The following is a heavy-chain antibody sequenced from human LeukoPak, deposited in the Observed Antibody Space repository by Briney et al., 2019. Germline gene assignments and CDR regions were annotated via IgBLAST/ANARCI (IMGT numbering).Heavy chain of an antibody. Sequence: PPGGSLRLSCAASGFTFSSYAMSWVRQAPGKGLEWVSAISGSGGSTYYADSVKGRFTISRDNSKNTLYLHMSSLRAEDTAVYYCAKGFYDTSGYTILGYWGQGTLVTVSS. CDR1: GFTFSSYA. D-gene: IGHD3-22*01. CDR2: ISGSGGST. J-gene: IGHJ4*02. CDR3: AKGFYDTSGYTILGY. V-gene: IGHV3-23*01.